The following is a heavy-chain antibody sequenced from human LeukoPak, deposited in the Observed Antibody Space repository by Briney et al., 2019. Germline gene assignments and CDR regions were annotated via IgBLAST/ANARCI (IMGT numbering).Heavy chain of an antibody. D-gene: IGHD1-26*01. Sequence: GGSLRLSCAASGFTFTNYWMSWVRQAPGKGLEWVANMKPDGSERYYVDSVKGRFTVSRDNAKNSLYFQMNSLRAEDTAVYYCARERIVGAAGTRYYGMDVWGQGTTVTVSS. CDR3: ARERIVGAAGTRYYGMDV. CDR1: GFTFTNYW. V-gene: IGHV3-7*03. J-gene: IGHJ6*02. CDR2: MKPDGSER.